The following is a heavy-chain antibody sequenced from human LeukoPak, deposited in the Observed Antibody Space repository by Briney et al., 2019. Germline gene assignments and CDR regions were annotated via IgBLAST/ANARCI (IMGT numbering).Heavy chain of an antibody. V-gene: IGHV3-74*01. CDR1: GFMLSSTW. J-gene: IGHJ4*02. Sequence: GGSPRLSCAASGFMLSSTWMHWVRQAPGKGLVWVSRINSDATSTSYADSVRGRFTISRDDAKNTMYLQMNSLRAEDTAMYYCVRGSPGYSSSWHAYWGQGTLVTVSS. CDR3: VRGSPGYSSSWHAY. CDR2: INSDATST. D-gene: IGHD6-13*01.